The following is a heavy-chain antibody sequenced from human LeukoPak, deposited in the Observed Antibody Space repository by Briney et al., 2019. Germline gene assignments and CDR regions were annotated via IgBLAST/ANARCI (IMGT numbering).Heavy chain of an antibody. Sequence: PGGSLRLSCAASGFTFSSYSMNWVRQAPGKGLEWVSSISSSGSTIYYADSVKGRFTISRDNAKNSLYLQMNSLRAEDTAVYYCARNISRIAVAGTKGAPENYWGQGTLVTVSS. CDR2: ISSSGSTI. CDR3: ARNISRIAVAGTKGAPENY. CDR1: GFTFSSYS. D-gene: IGHD6-19*01. V-gene: IGHV3-21*04. J-gene: IGHJ4*02.